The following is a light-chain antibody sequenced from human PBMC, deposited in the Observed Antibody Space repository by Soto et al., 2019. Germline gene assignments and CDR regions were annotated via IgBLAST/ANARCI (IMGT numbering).Light chain of an antibody. Sequence: EIVMTQSPATLSVSPGERATLACRASQSVSSNLVWYQQKPGQAPRPLIYDASTRATGIPARFSGSGSGTEFTLTISSLQSEDVAVYYCQQYHRWPLTFGGGTKVEI. CDR1: QSVSSN. CDR3: QQYHRWPLT. CDR2: DAS. V-gene: IGKV3-15*01. J-gene: IGKJ4*01.